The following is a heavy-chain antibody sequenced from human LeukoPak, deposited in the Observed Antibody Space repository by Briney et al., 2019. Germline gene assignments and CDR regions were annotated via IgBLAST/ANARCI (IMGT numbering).Heavy chain of an antibody. CDR3: ARDRKTQYFDY. CDR2: ISSSSSYI. CDR1: GFTFSSYS. J-gene: IGHJ4*02. V-gene: IGHV3-21*01. Sequence: GGSLRLSCAASGFTFSSYSMNWVRQAPGKELEWVSSISSSSSYIYYADSVKGRFTISRDNAKNSLYLQMNSLRAEDTAVYYCARDRKTQYFDYWGQGTLVTVSS.